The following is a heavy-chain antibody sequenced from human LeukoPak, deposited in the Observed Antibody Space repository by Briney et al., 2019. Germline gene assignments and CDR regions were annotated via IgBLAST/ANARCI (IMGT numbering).Heavy chain of an antibody. CDR1: GFTFNNYA. CDR3: ARDPVEWEQLLDY. CDR2: MNKDGSEK. V-gene: IGHV3-7*01. D-gene: IGHD1-26*01. Sequence: GGSLRLSCAASGFTFNNYAMSWVCQAPGKRPEWVANMNKDGSEKYYADSVKGRFTISRDNARNSVYLQMNSLRVEDTAVYYCARDPVEWEQLLDYWGQGTLVTVSS. J-gene: IGHJ4*02.